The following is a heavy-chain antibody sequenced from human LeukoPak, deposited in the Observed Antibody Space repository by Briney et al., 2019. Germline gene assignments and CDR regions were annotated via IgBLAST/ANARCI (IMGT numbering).Heavy chain of an antibody. D-gene: IGHD3-10*01. Sequence: SETLSLTCTVSGVSISSYYWRWIRQPAGKGLEWIGRIYTSGSTNYNPSLKSRVTMSVDTSKNQFSLKLSSVTAADTAVYYCARYVDYGSGSYYKPGYYYYYGMDVWGQGTTVTVSS. V-gene: IGHV4-4*07. J-gene: IGHJ6*02. CDR3: ARYVDYGSGSYYKPGYYYYYGMDV. CDR2: IYTSGST. CDR1: GVSISSYY.